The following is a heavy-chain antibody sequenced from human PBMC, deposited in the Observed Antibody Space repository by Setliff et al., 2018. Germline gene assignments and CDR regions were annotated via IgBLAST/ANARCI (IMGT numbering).Heavy chain of an antibody. CDR2: IFHSGST. CDR1: GGSISSDTYY. D-gene: IGHD3-10*01. CDR3: ARLSYYGSGSYYDFDS. V-gene: IGHV4-39*01. Sequence: TSETLSLTCTVSGGSISSDTYYWGWIRQPPGKGLEWIGSIFHSGSTYYSPSLKSRVTISVDTSTNQFSLKLTSVTAADTAVYYCARLSYYGSGSYYDFDSWGQGTLVTVSS. J-gene: IGHJ4*02.